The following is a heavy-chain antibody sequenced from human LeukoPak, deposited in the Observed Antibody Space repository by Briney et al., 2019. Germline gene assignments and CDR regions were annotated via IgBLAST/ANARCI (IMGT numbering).Heavy chain of an antibody. V-gene: IGHV4-4*09. J-gene: IGHJ3*02. CDR3: ARHVGAPRNDAFDI. Sequence: PSETLSLTCAVYGGSFSGYYWSWIRQPPGKGLEWIGYIYTSGSTNYNPSLKSRVTISVDTSKNQFSLKLSSVTAADTAVYYCARHVGAPRNDAFDIWGQGTMVTVSS. CDR2: IYTSGST. D-gene: IGHD1-26*01. CDR1: GGSFSGYY.